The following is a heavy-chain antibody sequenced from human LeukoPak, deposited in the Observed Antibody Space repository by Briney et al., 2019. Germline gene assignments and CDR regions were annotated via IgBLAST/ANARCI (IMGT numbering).Heavy chain of an antibody. CDR1: GFTFSSYG. CDR2: ISYDGSTK. D-gene: IGHD2-15*01. CDR3: ANLGPGLCSGGSWRGGGAAFDI. Sequence: GGSLRLSCAASGFTFSSYGMHWVRQAPGKGLEWVAVISYDGSTKYYADSVKGRFTISRDNSKNTLYLQMKHLRAEETDLYYCANLGPGLCSGGSWRGGGAAFDIWGQGTMVTVSS. J-gene: IGHJ3*02. V-gene: IGHV3-30*18.